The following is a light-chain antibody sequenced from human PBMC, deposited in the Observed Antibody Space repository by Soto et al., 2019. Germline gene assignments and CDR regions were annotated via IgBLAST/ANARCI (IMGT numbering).Light chain of an antibody. CDR3: QQSYSTPLFN. CDR2: TAS. V-gene: IGKV1-39*01. J-gene: IGKJ2*01. Sequence: DIQMTQSPPSLSASVGDRVTITCQASQNITTSLNWYQQKPGKAPKLLIYTASSLQSGVPSRFRGSGAGTDFTLTISSLQPQDFATYYCQQSYSTPLFNFGQGTKLEIE. CDR1: QNITTS.